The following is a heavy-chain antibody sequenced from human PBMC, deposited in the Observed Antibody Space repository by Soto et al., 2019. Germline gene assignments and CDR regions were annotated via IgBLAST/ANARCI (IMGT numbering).Heavy chain of an antibody. Sequence: QLQLQESGPGLVKPSETLSLTCTVSGGSISSSSYYWGWIRQPPGKGLEWIGSIYYSGSTYYNPSLKRRVTLSVDPSKNQFSLKLSSVTAADTAVYYCARREVLWWRRGSGYFDYWGQGTLVTVSS. CDR1: GGSISSSSYY. D-gene: IGHD2-21*02. V-gene: IGHV4-39*01. J-gene: IGHJ4*02. CDR2: IYYSGST. CDR3: ARREVLWWRRGSGYFDY.